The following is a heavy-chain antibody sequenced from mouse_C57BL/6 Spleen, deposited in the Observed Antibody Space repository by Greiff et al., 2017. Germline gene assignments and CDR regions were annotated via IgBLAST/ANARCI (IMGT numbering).Heavy chain of an antibody. CDR1: GYTFTSYW. CDR2: IHPNSGST. J-gene: IGHJ4*01. Sequence: QVQLQQPGAELVKPGASVKLSCKASGYTFTSYWMHWVKQRPGQGLEWIGMIHPNSGSTNYNEKFKSKATLTVDKSSSTAYMQLSSLTSEDSAVYYCANPYYYGSSSYAMDYWGQGTSVTVSS. V-gene: IGHV1-64*01. CDR3: ANPYYYGSSSYAMDY. D-gene: IGHD1-1*01.